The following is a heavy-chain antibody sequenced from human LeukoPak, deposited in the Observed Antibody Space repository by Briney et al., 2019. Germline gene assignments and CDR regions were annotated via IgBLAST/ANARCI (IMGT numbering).Heavy chain of an antibody. V-gene: IGHV4-34*01. Sequence: SETLSLTCAVYGGSFSGDYWSWIHQPPGKGLEWIGEINHSGRTNYKPSLKSRVTISVDTSKNQFSLKLNSVTAADTAVYYCARDRGGFDPWGQGTLVTVSS. D-gene: IGHD3-10*01. CDR1: GGSFSGDY. CDR2: INHSGRT. J-gene: IGHJ5*02. CDR3: ARDRGGFDP.